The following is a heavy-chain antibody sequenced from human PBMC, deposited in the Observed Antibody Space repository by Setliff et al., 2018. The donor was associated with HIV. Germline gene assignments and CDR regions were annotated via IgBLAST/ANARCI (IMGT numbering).Heavy chain of an antibody. Sequence: SETLSLTCTVSGGSISSSSYYWGWIRQPPGKGLEWIGSIYSSGSTYYNPSLKSRVTISVDTSKNQFSLKLSSVTAADTAVYYCARPHSTTYYYVAFDIWGQGTMVTVSS. J-gene: IGHJ3*02. D-gene: IGHD3-22*01. CDR3: ARPHSTTYYYVAFDI. CDR2: IYSSGST. V-gene: IGHV4-39*01. CDR1: GGSISSSSYY.